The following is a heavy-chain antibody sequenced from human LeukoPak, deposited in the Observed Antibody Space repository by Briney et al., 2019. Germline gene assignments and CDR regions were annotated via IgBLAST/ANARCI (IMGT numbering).Heavy chain of an antibody. CDR3: ARDLGWGREPGRSFDY. Sequence: PGGSLRLSCAVSGFTFSSYTMNWVRQAPGKGLEWVSSISSRSSCTYYADSLKGRFTISRDSVKNSLYLQMNSLRAEDTAVYYCARDLGWGREPGRSFDYWGQGTLVTVSS. CDR2: ISSRSSCT. J-gene: IGHJ4*02. V-gene: IGHV3-21*01. CDR1: GFTFSSYT. D-gene: IGHD3-16*01.